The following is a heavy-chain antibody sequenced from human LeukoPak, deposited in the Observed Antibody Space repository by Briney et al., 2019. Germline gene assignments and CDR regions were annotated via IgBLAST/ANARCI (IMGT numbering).Heavy chain of an antibody. CDR1: GFTFSSYA. D-gene: IGHD2-15*01. J-gene: IGHJ3*02. V-gene: IGHV3-23*01. Sequence: GGSLRLSCAASGFTFSSYAMSWVRQAPGKGLEWVSAISGSGGSTYYADSVKGRFTTSRDNSKNTLYLQMNSLRAEDTAVYYCARYCSGGSCYLGFDAFDIWGQGTMVTVSS. CDR3: ARYCSGGSCYLGFDAFDI. CDR2: ISGSGGST.